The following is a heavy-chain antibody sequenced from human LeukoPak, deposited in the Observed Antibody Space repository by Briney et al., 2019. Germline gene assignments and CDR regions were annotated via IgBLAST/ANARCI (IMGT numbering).Heavy chain of an antibody. J-gene: IGHJ4*02. V-gene: IGHV4-61*05. D-gene: IGHD4-17*01. CDR1: GGSISSGGYY. Sequence: SETLSLTCTVSGGSISSGGYYWGWIRQPPGKGLEWIGYIYYSGSTNYNPSLKSRVTISVDTSKNQFSLKLSSVTAADTAVYYCAGTSDYGDYEYYFDYWGQGTLVTVSS. CDR3: AGTSDYGDYEYYFDY. CDR2: IYYSGST.